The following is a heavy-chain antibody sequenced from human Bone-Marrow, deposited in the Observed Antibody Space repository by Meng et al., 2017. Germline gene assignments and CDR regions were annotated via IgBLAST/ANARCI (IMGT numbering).Heavy chain of an antibody. D-gene: IGHD1-1*01. J-gene: IGHJ4*02. V-gene: IGHV3-15*01. CDR1: GFTFSDYY. CDR3: NWNDFGDY. CDR2: IKSKTDGETP. Sequence: GQLVESGGGLVKPGGSLRLSCAASGFTFSDYYMSWIRQAPGRGLEWVARIKSKTDGETPDYAAPVKGRFTISRDDSKNTLYLQMHSLKTEDTAVYYCNWNDFGDYWGQGALVTVSS.